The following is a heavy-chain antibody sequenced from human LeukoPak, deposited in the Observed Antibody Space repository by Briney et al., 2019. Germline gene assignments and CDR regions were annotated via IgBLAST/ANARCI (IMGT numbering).Heavy chain of an antibody. V-gene: IGHV1-24*01. J-gene: IGHJ3*02. CDR2: FDPEDGET. CDR1: GYSVMELS. Sequence: ASVKVSCKVSGYSVMELSMHWVRQAPGKGLEWMGGFDPEDGETIYAQKFRGRVTMTEDTSTDTAYMELSSLRSEDTAVYYCATPGPDWGDAFDIWGQGTMVTVSS. D-gene: IGHD3/OR15-3a*01. CDR3: ATPGPDWGDAFDI.